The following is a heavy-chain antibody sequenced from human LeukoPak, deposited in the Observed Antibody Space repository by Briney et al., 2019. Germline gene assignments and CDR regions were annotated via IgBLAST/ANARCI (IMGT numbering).Heavy chain of an antibody. J-gene: IGHJ3*02. Sequence: PGGSLRLSCAASGFTFSSYWMTWVRQAPGKGLEWVANIKQDGSEKYYVDSVKGRFTISRDNAKNSLYPQMNSLRAEDTAVYYCARDSFSRISVFGVVSDAFDIWGQGTTVTVSS. V-gene: IGHV3-7*01. CDR3: ARDSFSRISVFGVVSDAFDI. CDR1: GFTFSSYW. CDR2: IKQDGSEK. D-gene: IGHD3-3*01.